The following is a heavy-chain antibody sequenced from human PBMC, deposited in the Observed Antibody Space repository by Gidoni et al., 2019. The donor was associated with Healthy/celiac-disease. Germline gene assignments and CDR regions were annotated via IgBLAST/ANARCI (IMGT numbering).Heavy chain of an antibody. V-gene: IGHV3-48*01. Sequence: EVQLVESGGGLVQPGGSLRLSCAASGFTFSSYSMNWVRQAPGKGLEWVSYISSSSSTIYYADSVKGRFTISRDNAKNSLYLQMNSLRAEDTAVYYCARDLRGYGYYYYGMDVWGQGTTVTVSS. J-gene: IGHJ6*02. D-gene: IGHD5-12*01. CDR1: GFTFSSYS. CDR3: ARDLRGYGYYYYGMDV. CDR2: ISSSSSTI.